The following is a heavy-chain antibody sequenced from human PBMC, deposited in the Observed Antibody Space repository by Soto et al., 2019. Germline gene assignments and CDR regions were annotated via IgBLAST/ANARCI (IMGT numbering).Heavy chain of an antibody. CDR3: NRGSEYDFWSGYL. D-gene: IGHD3-3*01. V-gene: IGHV1-69*06. J-gene: IGHJ4*02. CDR2: IVPMFGTS. Sequence: QERLVQSGAEVRKPGSSVKVSCKVTGGTSTRYAINWVRQAPGQGLEWMGGIVPMFGTSKYAQKFQGRVIITADTSTNIVYMELRSLRSEDTAVYYCNRGSEYDFWSGYLWGQGTLVSVSS. CDR1: GGTSTRYA.